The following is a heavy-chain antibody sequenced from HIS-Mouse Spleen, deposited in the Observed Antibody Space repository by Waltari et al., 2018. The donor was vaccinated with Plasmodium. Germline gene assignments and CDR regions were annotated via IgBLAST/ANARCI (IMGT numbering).Heavy chain of an antibody. V-gene: IGHV4-59*01. Sequence: QVQLQESGPGLVKPSETLSLTCTVSGGSISSYYWSWIRQPPGKGLEWIGYIYYSGSTNYNPSLKSRVTISVDTSKNQFSLKLSSVTAADTAVYYCARVRAVAGLRAFDIWGQGTMVTVSS. D-gene: IGHD6-13*01. J-gene: IGHJ3*02. CDR2: IYYSGST. CDR1: GGSISSYY. CDR3: ARVRAVAGLRAFDI.